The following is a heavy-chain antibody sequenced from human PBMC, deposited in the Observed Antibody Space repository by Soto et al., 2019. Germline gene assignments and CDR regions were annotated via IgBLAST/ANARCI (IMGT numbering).Heavy chain of an antibody. Sequence: SVKVSCKASGGTFSSYTISWVRQAPGQGLEWMGRIIPILGIANYAQKFQGRVTITADKSTSTAYMELSSLRSEDTAVYYCARDILTGYYTESAWFDPWGQGTLVTVSS. CDR1: GGTFSSYT. J-gene: IGHJ5*02. V-gene: IGHV1-69*04. CDR3: ARDILTGYYTESAWFDP. D-gene: IGHD3-9*01. CDR2: IIPILGIA.